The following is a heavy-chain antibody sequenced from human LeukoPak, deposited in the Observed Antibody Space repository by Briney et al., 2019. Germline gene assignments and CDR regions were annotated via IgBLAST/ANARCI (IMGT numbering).Heavy chain of an antibody. V-gene: IGHV1-18*01. D-gene: IGHD2-2*01. Sequence: ASVKVSCKASGYTFTSYGISWVRQAPGQGLEWMGWISAYNGNTNYAQKLQGRVTMTTDTSTSTAYMELRSLRSDDTAVYYCARDPECSSTSCYANYYYYYGMDVWGQGTLVTVSS. CDR2: ISAYNGNT. CDR1: GYTFTSYG. CDR3: ARDPECSSTSCYANYYYYYGMDV. J-gene: IGHJ6*02.